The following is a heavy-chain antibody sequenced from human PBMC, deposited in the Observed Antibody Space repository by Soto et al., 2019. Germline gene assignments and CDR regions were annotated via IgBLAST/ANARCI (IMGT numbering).Heavy chain of an antibody. Sequence: GESLKISCKGSGYSFTSYWISWARQMPGKGLEWMGRIDPSDSYTNYSPSFQGHVTISADKSISTAYLQWSSLKASDTAMYYCASLYSSSPHDAFDIWGQGTMVTVSS. CDR1: GYSFTSYW. D-gene: IGHD6-6*01. CDR2: IDPSDSYT. CDR3: ASLYSSSPHDAFDI. J-gene: IGHJ3*02. V-gene: IGHV5-10-1*01.